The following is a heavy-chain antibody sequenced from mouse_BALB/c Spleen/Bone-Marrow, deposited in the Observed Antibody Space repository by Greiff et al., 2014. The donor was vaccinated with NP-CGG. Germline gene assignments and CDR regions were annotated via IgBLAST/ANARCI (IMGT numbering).Heavy chain of an antibody. CDR1: GYTFTTYW. J-gene: IGHJ3*01. V-gene: IGHV1-69*02. Sequence: VQLQQSGAEFVKPGASVKLSCKASGYTFTTYWMHWVKQRPGQGLEWIGQIDPSGSYTNYSQKFKGKATLTVDKSSSTAYMQLSSLSAEDSAVYYGARGGDNYAWFPYWGQGTLVTASA. CDR2: IDPSGSYT. CDR3: ARGGDNYAWFPY. D-gene: IGHD1-3*01.